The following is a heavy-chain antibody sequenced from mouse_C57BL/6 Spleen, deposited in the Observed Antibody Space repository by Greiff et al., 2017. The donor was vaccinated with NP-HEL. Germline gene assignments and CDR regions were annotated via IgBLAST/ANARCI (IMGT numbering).Heavy chain of an antibody. V-gene: IGHV14-4*01. CDR3: TLKSWFAY. D-gene: IGHD1-3*01. J-gene: IGHJ3*01. Sequence: EVKLMESGAELVRPGASVKLSCTASGFNIKDDYMHWVKQRPEQGLEWIGWIDPENGDTEYASKFQGKAIITADTSSNTAYLQLSSLTSEDTAVYYCTLKSWFAYWGQGTLVTVSA. CDR1: GFNIKDDY. CDR2: IDPENGDT.